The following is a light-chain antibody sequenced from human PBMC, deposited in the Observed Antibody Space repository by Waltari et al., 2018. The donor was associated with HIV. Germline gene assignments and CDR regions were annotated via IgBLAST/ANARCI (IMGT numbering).Light chain of an antibody. J-gene: IGLJ2*01. CDR3: ACWDRSGDYIL. CDR2: GKN. CDR1: SLRKYY. V-gene: IGLV3-19*01. Sequence: SSELTQDPAVSVALGQTVKIACLGDSLRKYYVSWYRLRPGQAPQLLVYGKNSRPSGIPDRFSASSSGNRAVLTSTGERAEDEADYYCACWDRSGDYILFGGGTSLTGL.